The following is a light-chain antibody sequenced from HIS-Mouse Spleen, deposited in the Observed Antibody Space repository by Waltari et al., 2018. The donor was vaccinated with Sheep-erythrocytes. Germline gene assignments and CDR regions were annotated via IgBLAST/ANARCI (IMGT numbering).Light chain of an antibody. V-gene: IGLV2-11*01. CDR3: CSYAGSYNHV. Sequence: QSALTQPRPVSGSPGQSVPTSCTGTSSAVGGSNDVSWYQQYPGKAPKPMIYAVSTRPSGVADSLSGSKSGNTASLTISGLQAEDEADYYCCSYAGSYNHVFATGTKVTVL. J-gene: IGLJ1*01. CDR1: SSAVGGSND. CDR2: AVS.